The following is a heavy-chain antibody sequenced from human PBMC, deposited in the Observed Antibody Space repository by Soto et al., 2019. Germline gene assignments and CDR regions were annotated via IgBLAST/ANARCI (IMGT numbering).Heavy chain of an antibody. CDR3: ARQIYDSDTGPHFQYYFDC. Sequence: PGESLKISCKGSGYSFAGYWITWVRQKPVKGLEWMGRIDPSDSQTYYSPSFRGHVTISVTKSITTVFLQWSSLRASDTAMYYCARQIYDSDTGPHFQYYFDCCGQGTPVTVCS. V-gene: IGHV5-10-1*01. J-gene: IGHJ4*02. D-gene: IGHD3-22*01. CDR2: IDPSDSQT. CDR1: GYSFAGYW.